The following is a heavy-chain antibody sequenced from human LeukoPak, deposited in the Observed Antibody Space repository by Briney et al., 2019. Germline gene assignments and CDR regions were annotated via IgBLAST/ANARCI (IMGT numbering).Heavy chain of an antibody. V-gene: IGHV3-23*01. CDR3: AKDQGHFDY. Sequence: GGSLRLSCAASGFTFSSYAMSWVRQAPGKGLESVSALTGSGGSTYYADSVKGRFTISRDNAKNTLYLQMNSLRAEDTAVYFCAKDQGHFDYWGQGALVTVSS. CDR2: LTGSGGST. CDR1: GFTFSSYA. J-gene: IGHJ4*02.